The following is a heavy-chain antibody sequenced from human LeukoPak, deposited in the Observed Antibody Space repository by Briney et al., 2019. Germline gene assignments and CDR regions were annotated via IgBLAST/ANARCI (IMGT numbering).Heavy chain of an antibody. CDR3: ARQNVDYYDSSSYYYAEHFQH. CDR2: IYYSGST. V-gene: IGHV4-39*01. Sequence: SETLSLTCTVSGGSISSSSYYWGWIRQPPGKGLEWIGSIYYSGSTYYNPSLKSRVTISVDTSTHQFSLKLSSVNAADTAVYYCARQNVDYYDSSSYYYAEHFQHWGQGTMVTVSS. D-gene: IGHD3-22*01. J-gene: IGHJ1*01. CDR1: GGSISSSSYY.